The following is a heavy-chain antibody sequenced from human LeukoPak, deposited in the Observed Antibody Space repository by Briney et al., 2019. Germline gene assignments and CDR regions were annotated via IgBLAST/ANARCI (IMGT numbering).Heavy chain of an antibody. V-gene: IGHV3-23*01. Sequence: PSETLSLTCTVSGGSISSSSYYWGWIRQPPGKGLEWVSAISGSGGSTYYADSVKGRFTISRDNSKNTLYLQMNSLRVEDTAVYYCSGGNVFDIWGQGTLVTVSS. J-gene: IGHJ3*02. D-gene: IGHD3-16*01. CDR2: ISGSGGST. CDR1: GGSISSSSYY. CDR3: SGGNVFDI.